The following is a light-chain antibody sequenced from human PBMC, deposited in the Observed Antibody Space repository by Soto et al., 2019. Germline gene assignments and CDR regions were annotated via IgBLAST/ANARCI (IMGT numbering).Light chain of an antibody. CDR1: QSVSRNY. CDR3: QQYASSPWT. CDR2: GAS. Sequence: EIVLTQSPGTLSLSPGERAALSCRASQSVSRNYLAWYQQKPAQAPRLLIYGASNRASGIPVRFSGSGSGTDFTLTISRLEHEDFAVFYCQQYASSPWTFGQGTKVEIK. V-gene: IGKV3-20*01. J-gene: IGKJ1*01.